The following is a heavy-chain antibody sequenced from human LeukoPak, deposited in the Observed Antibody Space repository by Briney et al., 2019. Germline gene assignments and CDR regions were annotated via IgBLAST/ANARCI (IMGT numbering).Heavy chain of an antibody. D-gene: IGHD6-19*01. CDR1: GGSFSDNY. V-gene: IGHV4-34*01. J-gene: IGHJ4*02. CDR3: ARGDSSGWYARGYFDY. CDR2: INHSGST. Sequence: SETLSLTCAVYGGSFSDNYWTWIRQSPGKGLEWIGEINHSGSTNYNPSLKSRVTISVDTSKNQFSLKLSSVTAADTAVYYCARGDSSGWYARGYFDYWGQGTLVTVSS.